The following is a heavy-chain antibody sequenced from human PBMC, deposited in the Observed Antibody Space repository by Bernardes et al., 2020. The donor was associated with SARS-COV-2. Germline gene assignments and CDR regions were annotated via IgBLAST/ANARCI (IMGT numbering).Heavy chain of an antibody. CDR2: ISKTSSPI. CDR1: GFGFSDEN. CDR3: ARGLGSSWFYN. Sequence: VGSLRLSCADSGFGFSDENMNWVRQAPGKGLEWVSYISKTSSPIFYADSVKGRFTVSRDNGKKLLFLQMNSLRAEDTGIYYCARGLGSSWFYNWGPGTLVTVSS. D-gene: IGHD6-13*01. J-gene: IGHJ4*02. V-gene: IGHV3-48*01.